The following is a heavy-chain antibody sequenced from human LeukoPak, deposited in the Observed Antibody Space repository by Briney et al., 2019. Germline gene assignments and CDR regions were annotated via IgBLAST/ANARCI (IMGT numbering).Heavy chain of an antibody. V-gene: IGHV3-11*01. J-gene: IGHJ4*02. CDR3: ARDPDTSSKVDY. D-gene: IGHD6-6*01. CDR2: IS. CDR1: GFTFSDHY. Sequence: GGSLRLSCAASGFTFSDHYMSWIRQTPGKGLEWVSRISRDTESVKGRFTISRDNTKNSLYLQMNSLRVDDAAVYYCARDPDTSSKVDYWGQGTLVTVSS.